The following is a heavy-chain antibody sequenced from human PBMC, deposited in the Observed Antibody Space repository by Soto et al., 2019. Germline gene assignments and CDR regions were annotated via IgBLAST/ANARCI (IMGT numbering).Heavy chain of an antibody. CDR3: ARHGGPSVGGAFDI. D-gene: IGHD1-26*01. J-gene: IGHJ3*02. V-gene: IGHV5-51*01. Sequence: GDSDTRYSPSFQGQVTISADKSISTAYLQRSSLKASDTAMYYCARHGGPSVGGAFDIWGQGTMVTVSS. CDR2: GDSDT.